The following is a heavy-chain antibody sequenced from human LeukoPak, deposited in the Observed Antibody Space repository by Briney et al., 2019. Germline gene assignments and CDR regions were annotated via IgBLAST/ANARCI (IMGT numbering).Heavy chain of an antibody. CDR1: GYTFTSNY. CDR2: ISPSGGST. J-gene: IGHJ5*02. D-gene: IGHD3-22*01. V-gene: IGHV1-46*01. Sequence: ASVKVSCKAFGYTFTSNYMHWVRQAPGQGPEWMGVISPSGGSTTYAQKFQGRVTLTRDMSTSTDYLELSSLRSEDTAVYYCARVGDYYDSSGPLWFDPWGQGTLVTVSS. CDR3: ARVGDYYDSSGPLWFDP.